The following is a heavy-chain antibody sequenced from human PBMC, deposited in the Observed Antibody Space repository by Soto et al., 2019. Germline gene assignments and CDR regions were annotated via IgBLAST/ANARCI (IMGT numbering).Heavy chain of an antibody. CDR2: MNPNSGNT. Sequence: GASVKVSCKASGYTFTSYDINWVRQATGQGLEWMGWMNPNSGNTGYAQKFQGRVTMTRNTSISTAYMELSSLRSEDTAVYYCARTPPRGYRRGFYYYYMDVWGKGTTVTVSS. CDR1: GYTFTSYD. V-gene: IGHV1-8*01. J-gene: IGHJ6*03. D-gene: IGHD3-22*01. CDR3: ARTPPRGYRRGFYYYYMDV.